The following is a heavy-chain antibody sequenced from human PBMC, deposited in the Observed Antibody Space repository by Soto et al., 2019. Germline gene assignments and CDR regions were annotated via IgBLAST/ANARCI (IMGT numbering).Heavy chain of an antibody. CDR2: ISSSSSYI. CDR1: GFTFSSYA. J-gene: IGHJ6*02. V-gene: IGHV3-21*01. Sequence: GGSLRLSCAASGFTFSSYAMSWVRQAPGKGLEWVSSISSSSSYIYYADSVKGRFTISRDKAKNSLYLQMNSLRAEDTAVYYCARERRYCSSTSCYGGGENRLLRYGMDVWGQGTTVTVSS. D-gene: IGHD2-2*01. CDR3: ARERRYCSSTSCYGGGENRLLRYGMDV.